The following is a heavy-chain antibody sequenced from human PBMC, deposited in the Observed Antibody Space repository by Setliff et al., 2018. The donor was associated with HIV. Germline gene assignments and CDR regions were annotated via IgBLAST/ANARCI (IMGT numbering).Heavy chain of an antibody. Sequence: ASVKVSCKASGYTFTVYYLHWLRQAPGQGLEWMGWMNPNSGGTNYAQKFQGRVTTTRDTSINTAFMELNSLRSDDTAVYYCARLFYDYWSGFYSGDYWGQGTLVTVSS. CDR3: ARLFYDYWSGFYSGDY. V-gene: IGHV1-2*02. D-gene: IGHD3-3*01. CDR2: MNPNSGGT. J-gene: IGHJ4*02. CDR1: GYTFTVYY.